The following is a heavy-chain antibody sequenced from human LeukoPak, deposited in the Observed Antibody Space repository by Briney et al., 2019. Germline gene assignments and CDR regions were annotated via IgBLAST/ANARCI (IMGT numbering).Heavy chain of an antibody. CDR1: GYTFTSYG. J-gene: IGHJ4*02. CDR2: ISAYNGNT. CDR3: ARGPSSGWYYFDY. Sequence: ASVKVSCKASGYTFTSYGISWVRQAPGQGLEWMGWISAYNGNTNYAQKLQGRVTMTRDTSTSTVYMELSSLRSEDTAVYYCARGPSSGWYYFDYWGQGTLVTVSS. D-gene: IGHD6-19*01. V-gene: IGHV1-18*01.